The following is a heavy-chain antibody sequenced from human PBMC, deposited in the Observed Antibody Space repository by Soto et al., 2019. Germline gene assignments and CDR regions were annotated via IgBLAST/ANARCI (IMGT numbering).Heavy chain of an antibody. J-gene: IGHJ3*02. D-gene: IGHD3-22*01. CDR2: IYWDDDK. CDR3: AHSSAMIGMDTFDI. CDR1: GFSLSTSGVG. V-gene: IGHV2-5*02. Sequence: QITLKESGPTLVKPTQTLTLTCTFSGFSLSTSGVGVGWIRQPPGKALEWLAFIYWDDDKRYSPSLKSRLTITKDTSKNQVDLTMTTMDPVDTATYYCAHSSAMIGMDTFDIWGQGTMVTVSS.